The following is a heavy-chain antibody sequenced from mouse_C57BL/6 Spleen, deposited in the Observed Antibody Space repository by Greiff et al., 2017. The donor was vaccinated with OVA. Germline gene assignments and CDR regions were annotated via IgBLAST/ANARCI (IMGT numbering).Heavy chain of an antibody. Sequence: QVQLQQPGAELVRPGSSVKLSCKASGYTFTSSWMHWVKQSPIHGLEWIGNIDPSDSETPYNQKFKDTATLTVDKSSSTAYLQRSSLTSEDSAVYYCARLRDYGSSYWYFDVWGTGTTVTVSS. CDR2: IDPSDSET. CDR1: GYTFTSSW. D-gene: IGHD1-1*01. CDR3: ARLRDYGSSYWYFDV. V-gene: IGHV1-52*01. J-gene: IGHJ1*03.